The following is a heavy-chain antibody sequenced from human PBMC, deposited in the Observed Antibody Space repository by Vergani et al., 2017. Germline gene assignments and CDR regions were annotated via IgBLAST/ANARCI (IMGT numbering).Heavy chain of an antibody. CDR2: IRSKANSYAT. V-gene: IGHV3-73*02. J-gene: IGHJ6*02. Sequence: EVQLVESGGGLVQPGGSLKLSCAASGFTFSGSAMHWVRQASGKGLEWVGRIRSKANSYATAYAASVKGRFTISRDDSKNTAYLQMNSLTTEDTAVYYCTVTPPAVSMDVWGQGTTVTVSS. CDR3: TVTPPAVSMDV. CDR1: GFTFSGSA. D-gene: IGHD2-15*01.